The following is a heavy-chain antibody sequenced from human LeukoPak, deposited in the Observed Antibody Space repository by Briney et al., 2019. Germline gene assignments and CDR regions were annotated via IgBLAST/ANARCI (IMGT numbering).Heavy chain of an antibody. CDR1: GFTFSSYG. CDR2: ISYDGSNK. V-gene: IGHV3-30*18. D-gene: IGHD1-26*01. J-gene: IGHJ4*02. Sequence: GRSLRLSCAPSGFTFSSYGMHWVREAPGKGLEWVAVISYDGSNKYYADSVKGRFTISRDNSKNTLYLQMNSPRAEDTAVYYCAKGGSYYVLDYWGQGTLVTVSS. CDR3: AKGGSYYVLDY.